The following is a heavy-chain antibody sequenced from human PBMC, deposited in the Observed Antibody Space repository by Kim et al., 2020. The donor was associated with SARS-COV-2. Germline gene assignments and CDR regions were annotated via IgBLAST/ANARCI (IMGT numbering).Heavy chain of an antibody. CDR3: ARDIVVVPAALVPLSGGLDYYYGMDV. CDR1: GFTFSSYA. J-gene: IGHJ6*02. CDR2: ISSNGGST. V-gene: IGHV3-64*01. Sequence: GGSLRLSCAASGFTFSSYAMHWVRQAPGKGLEYVSAISSNGGSTYYANSVKGRFTISRDNSKNTLYLQMGSLRAEDMAVYYCARDIVVVPAALVPLSGGLDYYYGMDVWGQGTTVTVSS. D-gene: IGHD2-2*01.